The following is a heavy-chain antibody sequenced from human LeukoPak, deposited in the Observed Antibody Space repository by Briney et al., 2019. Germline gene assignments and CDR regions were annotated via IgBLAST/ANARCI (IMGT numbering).Heavy chain of an antibody. Sequence: ASVKVSCKASGYTFSSYAISWVRQAPGQGLEWMGRIIPILGIANYAQKFQGRVTITADKSTSTAYMELSSLRSEDTAVYYCAREPPNYYDSSGYYQDAFDIWGQGTMVTVSS. J-gene: IGHJ3*02. CDR1: GYTFSSYA. CDR3: AREPPNYYDSSGYYQDAFDI. CDR2: IIPILGIA. V-gene: IGHV1-69*04. D-gene: IGHD3-22*01.